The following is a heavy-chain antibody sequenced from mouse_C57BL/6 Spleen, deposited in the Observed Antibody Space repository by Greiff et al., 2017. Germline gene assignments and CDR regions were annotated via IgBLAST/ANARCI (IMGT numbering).Heavy chain of an antibody. V-gene: IGHV2-2*01. CDR2: IWSGGST. CDR3: ARNQGDSNYASSY. J-gene: IGHJ3*01. CDR1: GFSLTSYG. D-gene: IGHD2-5*01. Sequence: VKLKESGPGLVQPSQRLSITCTVSGFSLTSYGVHWVRQSPGKGLEWLGVIWSGGSTDYNAAFISRLSISKDNSKSQVFFKMNSLQADDTAIYYCARNQGDSNYASSYWGQGTLVTVSA.